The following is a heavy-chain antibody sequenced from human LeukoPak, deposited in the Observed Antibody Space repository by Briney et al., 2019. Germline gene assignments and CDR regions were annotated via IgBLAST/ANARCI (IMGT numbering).Heavy chain of an antibody. V-gene: IGHV3-30-3*01. CDR3: ARDCAVLWFGELYAHNWFDP. CDR2: ISYDGSNK. Sequence: GRSLRLSCTASGFTFSSYAMHWVRQAPGKGLEWVAVISYDGSNKYYADSAKGRFTISRDNSKNTLYLQMNSLRAEDTAVYYCARDCAVLWFGELYAHNWFDPWGQGTLVTVSS. J-gene: IGHJ5*02. CDR1: GFTFSSYA. D-gene: IGHD3-10*01.